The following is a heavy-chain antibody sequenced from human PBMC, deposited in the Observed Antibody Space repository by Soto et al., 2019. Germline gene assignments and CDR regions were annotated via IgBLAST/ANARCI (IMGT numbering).Heavy chain of an antibody. V-gene: IGHV3-23*01. Sequence: PGGSLGLSCAASGFTFSSYAMSWVRQAPGKGLEWVSAISGSGGSTYYADSVKGRFTISRDNSKNTLYLQMNSLRAEDTAVYYCAKDPYYDILTGYNKWTNYFDYWGQGTLVTDSS. D-gene: IGHD3-9*01. CDR2: ISGSGGST. CDR3: AKDPYYDILTGYNKWTNYFDY. J-gene: IGHJ4*02. CDR1: GFTFSSYA.